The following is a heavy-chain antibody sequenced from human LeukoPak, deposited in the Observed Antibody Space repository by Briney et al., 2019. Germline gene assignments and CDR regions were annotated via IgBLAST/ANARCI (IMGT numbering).Heavy chain of an antibody. CDR3: ARHSKSPYYFDY. Sequence: SETLSLTCTVSGGSISSYFWGWIRQPPGKGLEWIGYIYSSGSTNYNPSLKSRVTISVDTSKNQFSLKLSSVTAADTAVYYCARHSKSPYYFDYWGQGTLVTVSS. D-gene: IGHD2/OR15-2a*01. CDR2: IYSSGST. J-gene: IGHJ4*02. V-gene: IGHV4-59*08. CDR1: GGSISSYF.